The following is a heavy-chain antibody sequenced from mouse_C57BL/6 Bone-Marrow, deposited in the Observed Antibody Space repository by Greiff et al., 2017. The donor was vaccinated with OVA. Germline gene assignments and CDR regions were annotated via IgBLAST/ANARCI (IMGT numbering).Heavy chain of an antibody. CDR2: IDPSDSYT. Sequence: QVQLKQPGAELVMPGASVKLSCKASGYTFTSYWMNWVKQRHGQGLEWIGEIDPSDSYTNYNQKFKGKSTLTVDKSSSTAYMQLSSLTSEDSAVYYCARGGWFAYWGQGTLVTVSA. CDR3: ARGGWFAY. J-gene: IGHJ3*01. CDR1: GYTFTSYW. V-gene: IGHV1-69*01.